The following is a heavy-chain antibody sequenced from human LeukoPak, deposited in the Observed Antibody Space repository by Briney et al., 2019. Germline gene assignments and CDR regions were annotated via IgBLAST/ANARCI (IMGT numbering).Heavy chain of an antibody. CDR1: GGSISSGSYY. V-gene: IGHV4-61*02. Sequence: TSQTLSLTCTVSGGSISSGSYYWSWIRQPPGKGLEWIGRIYTSGSTNYNPSLKSRVTISVDTSKNQFSLKLSSVTAADTAVYYCARDRGRYGILTGYYQHFDYWGQGTLVTVSS. J-gene: IGHJ4*02. CDR3: ARDRGRYGILTGYYQHFDY. CDR2: IYTSGST. D-gene: IGHD3-9*01.